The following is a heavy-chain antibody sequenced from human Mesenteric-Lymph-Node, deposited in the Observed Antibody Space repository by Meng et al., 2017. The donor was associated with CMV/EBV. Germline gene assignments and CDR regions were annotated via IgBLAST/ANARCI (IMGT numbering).Heavy chain of an antibody. CDR2: ITWSSDII. D-gene: IGHD2-21*02. V-gene: IGHV3-9*01. CDR3: AKVQISKWRLNDAFDI. J-gene: IGHJ3*02. CDR1: GFTFDDYA. Sequence: GGSLRLSCAASGFTFDDYAMHWVRQAPGKGLEWVSGITWSSDIIRYADSVKGRFTISRDNAKNSLYLQMNSLRAEDTALYYCAKVQISKWRLNDAFDIWGQGTVVTVSS.